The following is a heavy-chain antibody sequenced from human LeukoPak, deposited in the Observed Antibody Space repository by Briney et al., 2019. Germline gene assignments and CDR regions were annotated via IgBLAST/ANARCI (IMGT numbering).Heavy chain of an antibody. CDR3: ARLRDTGRYYYYYYMDV. J-gene: IGHJ6*03. CDR2: IYYSGTT. Sequence: SETLSLTCTVSGGSISSNSYYWGWIRQSPGKGLEWIGSIYYSGTTYYNPSLKSRVTISVDTSKNQFSLKLSSVTAADTAVYYCARLRDTGRYYYYYYMDVWGKGTTVTISS. V-gene: IGHV4-39*01. CDR1: GGSISSNSYY. D-gene: IGHD1-1*01.